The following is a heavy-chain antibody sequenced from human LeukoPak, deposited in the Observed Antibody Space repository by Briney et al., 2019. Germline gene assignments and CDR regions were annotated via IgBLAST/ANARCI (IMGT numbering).Heavy chain of an antibody. J-gene: IGHJ4*02. V-gene: IGHV3-7*01. D-gene: IGHD4-11*01. CDR1: GFTFSNYW. CDR3: ASYSDWNVRDLFDY. Sequence: GGSLRLSCAASGFTFSNYWMNWVRQAPGKGLEWVAHINQDGSEIYYVDSVKGRFIISRDNAKNSLYLQMNSLRAEDTAVYYCASYSDWNVRDLFDYWGQGALVAVSS. CDR2: INQDGSEI.